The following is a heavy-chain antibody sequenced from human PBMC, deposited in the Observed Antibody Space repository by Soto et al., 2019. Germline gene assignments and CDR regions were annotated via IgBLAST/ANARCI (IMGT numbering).Heavy chain of an antibody. CDR2: ISAYNGNT. J-gene: IGHJ6*02. CDR1: GYTFTSYG. Sequence: AASVKVSCKASGYTFTSYGISWVRQAPGQGLEWMGWISAYNGNTNYAQKLQGRVTMTTDTSTSTAYMELRSLRSDDTAVYYCARDRPQLLWFGELFPPPTDYGMDVWGQGTTVTVSS. V-gene: IGHV1-18*01. CDR3: ARDRPQLLWFGELFPPPTDYGMDV. D-gene: IGHD3-10*01.